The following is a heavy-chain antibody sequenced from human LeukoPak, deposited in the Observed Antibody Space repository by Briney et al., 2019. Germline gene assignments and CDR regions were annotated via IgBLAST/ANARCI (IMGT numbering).Heavy chain of an antibody. CDR3: ARRWLQPEEYYFDY. D-gene: IGHD5-24*01. CDR2: IIPIFGTA. CDR1: GGTFSSYA. J-gene: IGHJ4*02. Sequence: SVKVSCKGSGGTFSSYAISWVRQAPGQGLEWMGGIIPIFGTANYAQKFQGRVTITADESTSTAYMELSSLRSEDTAVYYCARRWLQPEEYYFDYWGQGTLVTVSS. V-gene: IGHV1-69*13.